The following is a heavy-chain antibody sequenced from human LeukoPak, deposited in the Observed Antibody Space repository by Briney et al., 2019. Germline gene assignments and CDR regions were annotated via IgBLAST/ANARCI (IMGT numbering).Heavy chain of an antibody. CDR3: ASLPDYYDSPGYFDY. V-gene: IGHV4-39*07. CDR2: IYYSGST. D-gene: IGHD3-22*01. Sequence: SSETLSLTCTVSGGSISSSSYYWGWIRQPPGKGLEWIGSIYYSGSTYYNPSLKSRVTISVDRSKNQFSLKLSSVTAADTAVYYCASLPDYYDSPGYFDYWGQGTLVTVSS. J-gene: IGHJ4*02. CDR1: GGSISSSSYY.